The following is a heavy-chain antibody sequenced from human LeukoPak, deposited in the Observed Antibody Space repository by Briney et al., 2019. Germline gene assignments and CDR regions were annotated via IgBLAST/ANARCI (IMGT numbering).Heavy chain of an antibody. J-gene: IGHJ3*02. D-gene: IGHD2-15*01. CDR2: ISSSSSYI. V-gene: IGHV3-21*01. CDR3: ARDDRRRNIVVVVAATAFDI. CDR1: GFTFSSYS. Sequence: GGSLRLSCAASGFTFSSYSMNWVRQAPGKGLEGVSSISSSSSYIYYADSVKGRFTISRDNAKNSLYLQMNSLRAEDTAVYYCARDDRRRNIVVVVAATAFDIWGQGTMVTVSS.